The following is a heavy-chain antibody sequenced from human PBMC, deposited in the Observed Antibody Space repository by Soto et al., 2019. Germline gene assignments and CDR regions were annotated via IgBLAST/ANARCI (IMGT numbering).Heavy chain of an antibody. CDR1: GGSISSSSYY. CDR3: ARHSEWELLYYFDY. Sequence: QLQLQESGPGLVKPSETLSLTCTVSGGSISSSSYYWGWIRQPPGKGLEWIGSIHYSGITQSNPSLKSRVTISVDTSKNQFSLKLSSVTAADTAVFYCARHSEWELLYYFDYWGQGTLVTVSS. D-gene: IGHD1-26*01. CDR2: IHYSGIT. J-gene: IGHJ4*02. V-gene: IGHV4-39*01.